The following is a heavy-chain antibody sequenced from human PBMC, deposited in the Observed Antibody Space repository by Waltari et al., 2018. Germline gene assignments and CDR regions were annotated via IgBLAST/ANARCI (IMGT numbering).Heavy chain of an antibody. CDR2: ISAYNGNT. V-gene: IGHV1-18*01. CDR1: GYPFTSYG. D-gene: IGHD2-2*01. Sequence: QVQLMQSGAEVKKPGASVKVSCKASGYPFTSYGIICVQQAPGQGLEWMGWISAYNGNTNYAQKLQGRVTMTTDTSTSKAYMELRSLRFDDTAVYYCARDGRGIVVVPAQRLNYYYGMDVWGQGTTVTVSS. CDR3: ARDGRGIVVVPAQRLNYYYGMDV. J-gene: IGHJ6*02.